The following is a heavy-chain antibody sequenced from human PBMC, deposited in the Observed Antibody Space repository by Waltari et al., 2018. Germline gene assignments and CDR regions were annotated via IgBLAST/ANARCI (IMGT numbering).Heavy chain of an antibody. V-gene: IGHV3-53*01. J-gene: IGHJ5*01. CDR2: VGPTTET. Sequence: EVELVESGGGLIQPGGSLRLSCAASDFLTRHFYMNWVRQVPGKGREWVERVGPTTETENTDSVKGRFSVSRDDSTNTVYLQMNSLRAEDTAIYYCARDSLDYGGWFDSWGQGAPVTVSS. CDR1: DFLTRHFY. CDR3: ARDSLDYGGWFDS. D-gene: IGHD4-17*01.